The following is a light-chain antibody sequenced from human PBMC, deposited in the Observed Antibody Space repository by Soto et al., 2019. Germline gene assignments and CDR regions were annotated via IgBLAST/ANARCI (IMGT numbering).Light chain of an antibody. V-gene: IGKV3-20*01. J-gene: IGKJ4*01. CDR1: QSVSSSY. CDR3: QQYGSSPLT. Sequence: IVLTQSPVSLSLSPGERATLSCRASQSVSSSYLAWYQQKPGQAPRLLIYGASSRATGIPDRFSGSGSGTDFTLTIIRLEPEDFAVYYCQQYGSSPLTFGGGTKVDIK. CDR2: GAS.